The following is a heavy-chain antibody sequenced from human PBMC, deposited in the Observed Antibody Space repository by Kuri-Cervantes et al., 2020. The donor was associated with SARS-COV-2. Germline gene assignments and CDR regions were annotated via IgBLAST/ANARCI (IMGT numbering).Heavy chain of an antibody. V-gene: IGHV3-23*01. Sequence: GEALKISCAASGFTFSSYAMSWVRQAPGKGQEWVSAISGSGGSTYYADSVKGRFTISRDNSKNTPYLQMNSLRAEDTAVYYCAKDRFSQPTPAPNWFDPWGQGTLVTVYS. J-gene: IGHJ5*02. CDR3: AKDRFSQPTPAPNWFDP. CDR2: ISGSGGST. D-gene: IGHD1-1*01. CDR1: GFTFSSYA.